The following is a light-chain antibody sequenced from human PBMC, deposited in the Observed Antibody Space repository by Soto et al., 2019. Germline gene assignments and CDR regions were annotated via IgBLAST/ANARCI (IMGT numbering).Light chain of an antibody. J-gene: IGKJ1*01. V-gene: IGKV1-5*01. Sequence: DIPMTQSPSTLSASVGDRVTITCRASQSISSWLAWYQQKPGKAPNLLIYDASSLESGVPSRFSGSGSGTEFTLTISSLQPDDFATYYCQQYNSSLWTFGQGTKVEIK. CDR3: QQYNSSLWT. CDR2: DAS. CDR1: QSISSW.